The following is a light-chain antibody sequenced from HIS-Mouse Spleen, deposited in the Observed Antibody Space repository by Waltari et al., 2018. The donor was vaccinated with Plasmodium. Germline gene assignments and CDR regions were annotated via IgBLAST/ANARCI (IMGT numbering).Light chain of an antibody. CDR1: LLAKKY. J-gene: IGLJ3*02. Sequence: SYELTQPSSVSVSPGQTARITCPGDLLAKKYARWFQQKPGPAPVLVIYKDSERPSGIPERFSGSSSGTTVTLTISGAQVEDEADYYCYSAADNNLVFGGGTKLTVL. V-gene: IGLV3-27*01. CDR2: KDS. CDR3: YSAADNNLV.